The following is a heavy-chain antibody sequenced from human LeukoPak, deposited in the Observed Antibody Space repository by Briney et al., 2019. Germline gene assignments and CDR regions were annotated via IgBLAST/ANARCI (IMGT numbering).Heavy chain of an antibody. CDR2: ISGSDSST. J-gene: IGHJ4*02. CDR1: GFTFSSSA. Sequence: GGSLRLSCAASGFTFSSSAMGWVRQAPGKGLEWVSTISGSDSSTHYADSVKGRFTISRDNFKNTLYLQMNSLRADDTAVYYCAKSGYNRFDYWGQGTLVTVSS. D-gene: IGHD5-24*01. V-gene: IGHV3-23*01. CDR3: AKSGYNRFDY.